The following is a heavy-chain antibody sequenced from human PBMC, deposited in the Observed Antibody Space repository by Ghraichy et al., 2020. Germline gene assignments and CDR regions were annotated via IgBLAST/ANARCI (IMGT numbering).Heavy chain of an antibody. CDR3: ARDQGGLRFLEWLSPHSHDAFDI. V-gene: IGHV4-39*07. Sequence: SETLSLTCTVSGGSISSSSYYWGWIRQPPGKGLEWIGSIYYSGSTYYNPSLKSRGTISVDTSKNQFSLKLSSVTAADTAVYYCARDQGGLRFLEWLSPHSHDAFDIWGQGTMVTVSS. CDR2: IYYSGST. D-gene: IGHD3-3*01. J-gene: IGHJ3*02. CDR1: GGSISSSSYY.